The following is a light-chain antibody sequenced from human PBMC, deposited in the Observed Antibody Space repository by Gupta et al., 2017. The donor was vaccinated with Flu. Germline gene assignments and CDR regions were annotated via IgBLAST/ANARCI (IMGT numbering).Light chain of an antibody. CDR2: GAA. CDR3: QQYGSLPLYI. CDR1: QSVSSSY. J-gene: IGKJ2*01. Sequence: EIMLTQSPCTLSLSPWERATLSCRASQSVSSSYLAWYEQNHGQAPRLLIYGAASRGTGIPDRFSGGGCGKEFNIPNSRREQEDFAVYYCQQYGSLPLYIVGQGTKLEIK. V-gene: IGKV3-20*01.